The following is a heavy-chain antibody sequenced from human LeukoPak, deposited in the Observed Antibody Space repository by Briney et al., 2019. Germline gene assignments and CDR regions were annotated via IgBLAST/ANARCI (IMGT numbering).Heavy chain of an antibody. D-gene: IGHD3-22*01. CDR1: GGSISGADYY. CDR2: VYHSGLT. CDR3: ARGPRRYYYDSRYFDL. V-gene: IGHV4-30-4*01. Sequence: PSQTLSLTCTVSGGSISGADYYWSWIRQPPGKGLEWIGYVYHSGLTYYNPSLKSRLAISVDTSKNQFSLKLSSVTAADTAVYYCARGPRRYYYDSRYFDLWGRGTLVTVSS. J-gene: IGHJ2*01.